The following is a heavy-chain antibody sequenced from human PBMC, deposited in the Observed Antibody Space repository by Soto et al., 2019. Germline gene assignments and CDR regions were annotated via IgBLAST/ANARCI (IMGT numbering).Heavy chain of an antibody. Sequence: XETLSLTCAVYGASFSGSYWSWVRQPPGKGLEWIGEIGHRGGTVYNPSLESRVTISEDSSKNQFSLKLNSVTAADTAVYYCARHGGYYFDYWGQGAPVTVSS. CDR2: IGHRGGT. CDR1: GASFSGSY. V-gene: IGHV4-34*01. J-gene: IGHJ4*02. CDR3: ARHGGYYFDY. D-gene: IGHD3-16*01.